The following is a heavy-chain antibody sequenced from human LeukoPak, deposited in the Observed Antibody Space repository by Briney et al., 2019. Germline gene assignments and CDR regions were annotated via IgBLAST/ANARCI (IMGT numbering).Heavy chain of an antibody. Sequence: SETLSLTCTVSGYSISTTYYWGWIRQPPGKGLEWIGSIYHSGNTYYNPSLKSRVTISVDTSKNQFSLKLNSVTAADTAVYYCARAGYGDSDFDYWGQGTLVTVSS. CDR1: GYSISTTYY. J-gene: IGHJ4*02. CDR3: ARAGYGDSDFDY. D-gene: IGHD4-17*01. V-gene: IGHV4-38-2*02. CDR2: IYHSGNT.